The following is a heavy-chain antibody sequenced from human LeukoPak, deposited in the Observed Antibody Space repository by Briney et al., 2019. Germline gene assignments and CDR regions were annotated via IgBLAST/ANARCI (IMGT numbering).Heavy chain of an antibody. D-gene: IGHD3-16*02. Sequence: ASVKVSCEASGYTFASSYGISWMRQAPGQGLEWMGSISPYTGNTKYAERLQGRVIMTTDTSTRTAYMELRSVRSDDTAVYYCARDQYDHVWGSYRPYFDLWGRGTLVTVSS. CDR3: ARDQYDHVWGSYRPYFDL. CDR2: ISPYTGNT. J-gene: IGHJ4*02. CDR1: GYTFASSYG. V-gene: IGHV1-18*04.